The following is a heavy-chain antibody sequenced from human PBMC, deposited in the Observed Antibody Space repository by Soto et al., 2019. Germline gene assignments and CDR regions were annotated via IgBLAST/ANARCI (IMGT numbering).Heavy chain of an antibody. CDR1: GFTWSNYD. CDR3: VRDMFHILVAPFHL. D-gene: IGHD2-8*02. V-gene: IGHV3-48*03. CDR2: ISFRGATT. J-gene: IGHJ5*02. Sequence: PXGALRVSCAASGFTWSNYDMNWVRQVPGKGLEWLSYISFRGATTYYAGSVRGRFTISRDNAENTVYLQMDSLRVEDTAIYYCVRDMFHILVAPFHLWGQGTLVTVSS.